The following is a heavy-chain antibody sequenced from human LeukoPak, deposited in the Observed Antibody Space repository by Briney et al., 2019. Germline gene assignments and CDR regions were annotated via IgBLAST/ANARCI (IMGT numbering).Heavy chain of an antibody. V-gene: IGHV3-21*01. CDR3: ATHGYSELRYFDWSTNE. J-gene: IGHJ4*02. CDR1: GFTFSSFS. D-gene: IGHD3-9*01. CDR2: ISSGSRYI. Sequence: GGSLRLSCAASGFTFSSFSMNWVRQAPGKGLEWVSSISSGSRYIYYADSVKGRFTISRDNAKNSLYLQMDSLRAEDTAVYYCATHGYSELRYFDWSTNEWGQGTLVTVSS.